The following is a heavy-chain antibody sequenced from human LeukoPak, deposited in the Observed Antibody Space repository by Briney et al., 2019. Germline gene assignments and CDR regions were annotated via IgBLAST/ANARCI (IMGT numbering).Heavy chain of an antibody. CDR3: ARNVGSSLDY. V-gene: IGHV1-46*01. D-gene: IGHD1-26*01. CDR1: GYPFTTYY. Sequence: GASVKVSCKATGYPFTTYYLHWVRQAPGQGLEWMGFINPSGGSTSYAQNFQGRVTMTRDTSTNSVYMELSSLRSEDAAVYYCARNVGSSLDYWGQGTLLTVSS. J-gene: IGHJ4*02. CDR2: INPSGGST.